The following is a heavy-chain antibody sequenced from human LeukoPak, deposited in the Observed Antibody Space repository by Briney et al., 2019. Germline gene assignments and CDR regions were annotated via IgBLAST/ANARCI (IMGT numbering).Heavy chain of an antibody. CDR1: GFTFTSYY. CDR2: INPSGGST. J-gene: IGHJ3*01. CDR3: ARHPDSSPALLDL. V-gene: IGHV1-46*01. Sequence: ASVKVSCKASGFTFTSYYMNWVRQAPGQELEWMGIINPSGGSTSYAQKFQGRLTVTRDMSTSIVYMELGSLRSEDTAKYYCARHPDSSPALLDLWGQGTMVTVSS. D-gene: IGHD6-13*01.